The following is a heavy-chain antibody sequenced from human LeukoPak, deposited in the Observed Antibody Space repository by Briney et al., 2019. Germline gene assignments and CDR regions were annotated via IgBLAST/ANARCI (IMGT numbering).Heavy chain of an antibody. CDR2: IYYSGST. CDR1: GGSISTYY. J-gene: IGHJ4*02. D-gene: IGHD4-17*01. Sequence: SQTLSLTCTVSGGSISTYYWSWIRQPPGNELEWIGYIYYSGSTNYNPSLKSRVTMSVDTPKNQFSLSLSSVTAADTAVYYCARGYRPQGLRFDYWGQGTLVAVSS. V-gene: IGHV4-59*01. CDR3: ARGYRPQGLRFDY.